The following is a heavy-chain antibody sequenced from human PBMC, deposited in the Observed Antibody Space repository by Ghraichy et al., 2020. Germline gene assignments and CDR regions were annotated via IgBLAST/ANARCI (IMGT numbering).Heavy chain of an antibody. V-gene: IGHV3-7*01. J-gene: IGHJ4*02. Sequence: GGSLRLSCAASGFTFSSYWMSWVRQAPGKGLEWVANIKPDGSDKSYVDSVKGRFTVSRDNAKNSLFLQMNSLRAEDTAVYFCARDNWNYALHECGGQGTLVIVSS. CDR1: GFTFSSYW. CDR3: ARDNWNYALHEC. CDR2: IKPDGSDK. D-gene: IGHD1-7*01.